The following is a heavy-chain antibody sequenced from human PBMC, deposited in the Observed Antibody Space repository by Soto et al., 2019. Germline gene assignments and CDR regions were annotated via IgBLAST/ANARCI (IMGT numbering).Heavy chain of an antibody. CDR2: IYYSGST. Sequence: PSETLSLTCTVSGGSISSGAYYWSWVRQPPGKGLEWIGYIYYSGSTNYNPSLKSRVTISVDTSKNQFSLKLSSVTAADTAVYYCARSGSTYYYDSSGSRDAFDIWGQGTMVTVSS. J-gene: IGHJ3*02. CDR3: ARSGSTYYYDSSGSRDAFDI. D-gene: IGHD3-22*01. CDR1: GGSISSGAYY. V-gene: IGHV4-61*08.